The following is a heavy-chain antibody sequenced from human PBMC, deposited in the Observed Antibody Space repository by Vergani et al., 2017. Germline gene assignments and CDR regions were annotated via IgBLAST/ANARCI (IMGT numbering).Heavy chain of an antibody. V-gene: IGHV2-5*01. D-gene: IGHD1-26*01. CDR3: AKWELDYYYDYCMDV. Sequence: QITLKESGPTLVTPTQTLTLTCTFSGFSLSTSGVGVGWIRQPPGKALEWLALIYWNDDKRYSPSLKSRLTITKDTSKNQVVLTMTNMDPVDTATYYCAKWELDYYYDYCMDVWGKGTTVTVSS. CDR1: GFSLSTSGVG. J-gene: IGHJ6*03. CDR2: IYWNDDK.